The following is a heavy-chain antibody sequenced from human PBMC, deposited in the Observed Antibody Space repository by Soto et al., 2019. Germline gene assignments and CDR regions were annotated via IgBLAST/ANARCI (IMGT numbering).Heavy chain of an antibody. V-gene: IGHV3-66*01. D-gene: IGHD3-9*01. J-gene: IGHJ4*02. Sequence: EVQLVESGGGLVQPGGSLRLSCAASGFTVNSNYMSWVRQAPGKGLEWVSVIYSAGSTYYADSVKGRFIISRDNSNNPLYFQMNSLRAEDTAVYYCATLTQSDILTGVYPCWGQGTLVTVSS. CDR1: GFTVNSNY. CDR3: ATLTQSDILTGVYPC. CDR2: IYSAGST.